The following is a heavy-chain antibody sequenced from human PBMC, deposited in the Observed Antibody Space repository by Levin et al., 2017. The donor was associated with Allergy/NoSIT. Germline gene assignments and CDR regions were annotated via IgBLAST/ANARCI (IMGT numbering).Heavy chain of an antibody. CDR2: IRPTSEII. D-gene: IGHD1-1*01. J-gene: IGHJ6*02. CDR1: GFSFSKSG. CDR3: ARDLTTVRGGMEV. Sequence: GGSLRLSCAASGFSFSKSGMNWVRQAPGQGLEWVSYIRPTSEIIHYADSVKGRFTISRDNAENSLYLQMNSLRAEDTAIYYCARDLTTVRGGMEVWGQGTTVTVSS. V-gene: IGHV3-48*04.